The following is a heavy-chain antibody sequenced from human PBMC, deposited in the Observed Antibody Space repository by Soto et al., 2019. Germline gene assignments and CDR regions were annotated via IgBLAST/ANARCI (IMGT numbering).Heavy chain of an antibody. CDR3: ARDRVVKIAVAGTFAY. D-gene: IGHD6-19*01. V-gene: IGHV1-3*01. CDR2: INAGNGKT. Sequence: ASVKVSCKASGYTFTSYAMHWVRQAPGQRLEWMGWINAGNGKTKYSQKFQGRVTITRDTSASTAYMELSSLRSEDTAVYYCARDRVVKIAVAGTFAYWGQGTLVTVSS. CDR1: GYTFTSYA. J-gene: IGHJ4*02.